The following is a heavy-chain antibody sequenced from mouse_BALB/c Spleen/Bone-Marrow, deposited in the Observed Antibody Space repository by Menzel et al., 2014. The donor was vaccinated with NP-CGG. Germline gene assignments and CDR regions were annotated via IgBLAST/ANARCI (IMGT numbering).Heavy chain of an antibody. D-gene: IGHD1-2*01. CDR2: IHPNSGNT. Sequence: GSVLVRPGASVKLSCKASGYTFTSSWMHWAKQRPGQGLEWIGEIHPNSGNTNYNEKFKGKATLTVDTSSSTAYVDLSSLTSEDSAVYYCARGATALDYWGQGTTLTVSS. CDR3: ARGATALDY. J-gene: IGHJ2*01. V-gene: IGHV1S130*01. CDR1: GYTFTSSW.